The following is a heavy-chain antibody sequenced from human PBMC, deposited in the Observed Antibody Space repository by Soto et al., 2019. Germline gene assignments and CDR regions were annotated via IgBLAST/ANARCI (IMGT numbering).Heavy chain of an antibody. CDR3: ARALGYCSGGSCFAIHYGMDV. CDR1: GFTFSSYD. CDR2: IGTAGDT. J-gene: IGHJ6*02. Sequence: EVRLVESGGGLVQPGGSLRLSCAASGFTFSSYDMHWVRQATGKGLEWVSAIGTAGDTYYPGSVKGRFTISRENAKNSLYRQMNSLRAEDTAVYYCARALGYCSGGSCFAIHYGMDVWGQGTTVTVSS. V-gene: IGHV3-13*01. D-gene: IGHD2-15*01.